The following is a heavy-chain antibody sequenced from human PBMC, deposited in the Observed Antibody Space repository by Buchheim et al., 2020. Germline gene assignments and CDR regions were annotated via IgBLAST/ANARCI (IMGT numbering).Heavy chain of an antibody. CDR1: GFTFSSYW. CDR3: ARDRRDFWSGYYLSENYYGMDV. V-gene: IGHV3-74*01. D-gene: IGHD3-3*01. CDR2: INSDGSST. J-gene: IGHJ6*02. Sequence: EVQLVESGGGLVQPGGSLRLSCAASGFTFSSYWMHWVRQAPGKGLVWVSRINSDGSSTSYADSVKGRFTISRDNAKNTLYRQMNSLRAEDTAVYYCARDRRDFWSGYYLSENYYGMDVWGQGTT.